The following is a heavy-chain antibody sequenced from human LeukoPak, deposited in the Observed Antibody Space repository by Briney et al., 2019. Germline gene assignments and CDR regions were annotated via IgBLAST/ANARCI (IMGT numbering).Heavy chain of an antibody. V-gene: IGHV1-18*01. CDR3: ARGGGYPPYYYDY. J-gene: IGHJ4*02. CDR2: ISAYNGNT. Sequence: GASVKVSCKASGYTFNSYGLTWVRQAPGQGLEWMGWISAYNGNTDYAQKFQGRVTMTTDTSTNTAYMELRSLRSDDTAVYYCARGGGYPPYYYDYWGQGTLVTVSS. CDR1: GYTFNSYG. D-gene: IGHD1-26*01.